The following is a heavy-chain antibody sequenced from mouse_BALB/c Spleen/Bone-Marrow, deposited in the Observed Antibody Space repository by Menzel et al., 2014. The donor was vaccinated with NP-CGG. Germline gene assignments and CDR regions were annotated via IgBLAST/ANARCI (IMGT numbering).Heavy chain of an antibody. CDR1: GYSITSGYS. CDR3: AREGAYYRYDYAMDY. D-gene: IGHD2-14*01. J-gene: IGHJ4*01. Sequence: DVHLVESGPDLVKPSQSLSLTCTVTGYSITSGYSWHWIRQFPGNKLEWMGYIHYSGSTNYNPSLKSRISITRDTSKNQFFLQSNSVTTEDTATYYCAREGAYYRYDYAMDYWGQGTSVTVSS. V-gene: IGHV3-1*02. CDR2: IHYSGST.